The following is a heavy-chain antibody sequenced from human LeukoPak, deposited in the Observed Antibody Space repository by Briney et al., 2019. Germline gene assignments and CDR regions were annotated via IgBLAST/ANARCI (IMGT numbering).Heavy chain of an antibody. CDR1: GFTVSSNY. CDR3: ARDYHDYYDSSGYFDY. V-gene: IGHV3-66*02. D-gene: IGHD3-22*01. J-gene: IGHJ4*02. CDR2: IYSGGST. Sequence: PGGSLRLSCAASGFTVSSNYMSWVRQAPGKGLEWVSVIYSGGSTYYADSVKGRFTISRDNSKNTLYLQMNSLRAEDTAVYYCARDYHDYYDSSGYFDYWGQGTLVTVSS.